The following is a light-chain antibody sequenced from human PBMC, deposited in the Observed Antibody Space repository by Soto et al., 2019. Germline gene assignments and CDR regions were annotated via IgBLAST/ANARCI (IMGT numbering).Light chain of an antibody. V-gene: IGKV1-5*03. Sequence: DIQMTQSPSTLSASVGDRVTITCRASQSISSWLAWYQQKPGKAPKLLIYKASSLESGVPSRFSGSGSGTEFTITISSLQPDDFATYYCQQYNSPSAFGQGTKVEIK. CDR3: QQYNSPSA. J-gene: IGKJ1*01. CDR2: KAS. CDR1: QSISSW.